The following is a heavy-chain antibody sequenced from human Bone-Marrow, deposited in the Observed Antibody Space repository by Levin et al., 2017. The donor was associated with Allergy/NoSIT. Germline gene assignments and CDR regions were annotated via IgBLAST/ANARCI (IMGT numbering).Heavy chain of an antibody. J-gene: IGHJ3*02. Sequence: ASVKVSCKASGYTFTGYYMHWVRQAPGQGLEWMGWINPNSGGTNYGQKFQGRVTMTRDTSISTAYMELSRLRSDDTAVYYCARSRQLGIGAFDSWGQGTMVTVSS. CDR1: GYTFTGYY. CDR2: INPNSGGT. CDR3: ARSRQLGIGAFDS. D-gene: IGHD7-27*01. V-gene: IGHV1-2*02.